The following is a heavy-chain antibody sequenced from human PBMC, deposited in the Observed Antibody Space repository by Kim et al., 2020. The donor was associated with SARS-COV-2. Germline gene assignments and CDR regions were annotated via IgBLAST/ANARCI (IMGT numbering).Heavy chain of an antibody. J-gene: IGHJ6*02. CDR1: GFTFSSYG. D-gene: IGHD6-13*01. CDR3: ARVMAAAGDKLGGFAYYYYYYGMDV. Sequence: GGSLRLSCAASGFTFSSYGMHWVRQAPGKGLVWVAVIWYDGSNKYYADSVKGRFTISRDNSKNTLYLQMNSLRAEDTAVYYCARVMAAAGDKLGGFAYYYYYYGMDVWGQGTTVTVSS. V-gene: IGHV3-33*01. CDR2: IWYDGSNK.